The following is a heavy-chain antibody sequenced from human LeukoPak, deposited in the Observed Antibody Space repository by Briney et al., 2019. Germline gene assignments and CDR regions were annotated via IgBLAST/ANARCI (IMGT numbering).Heavy chain of an antibody. J-gene: IGHJ4*02. CDR2: ISWNSGSI. V-gene: IGHV3-9*01. CDR1: GFTFDDYA. Sequence: GGSLRLSCAASGFTFDDYAMHWVRQAPGKGLEWISGISWNSGSIAYADSVKGQFTISRDNAKNSLFLQMNSPRVEDTALYYCAKSGCSSSTCSIDYWGQGTLVTVSS. CDR3: AKSGCSSSTCSIDY. D-gene: IGHD2-2*01.